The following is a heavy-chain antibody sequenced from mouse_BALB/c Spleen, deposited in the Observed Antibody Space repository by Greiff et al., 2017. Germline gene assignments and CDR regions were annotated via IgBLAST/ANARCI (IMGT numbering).Heavy chain of an antibody. Sequence: EVKVEESGGGLVQPGGSLRLSCATSGFTFTDYYMSWVRQPPGKALEWLGFIRNKANGYTTEYSASVKGRFTISRDNSQSILYLQMNTLRAEDSATYYCARDGGYYYDSSYDYAMDYWGQGTSVTVSS. CDR1: GFTFTDYY. D-gene: IGHD1-1*01. V-gene: IGHV7-3*02. CDR2: IRNKANGYTT. J-gene: IGHJ4*01. CDR3: ARDGGYYYDSSYDYAMDY.